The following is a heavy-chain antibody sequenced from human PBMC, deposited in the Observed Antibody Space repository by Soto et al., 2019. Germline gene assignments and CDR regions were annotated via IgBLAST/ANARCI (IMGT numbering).Heavy chain of an antibody. CDR1: GGTFSIYA. J-gene: IGHJ4*02. CDR3: ARGTTVVTFDY. CDR2: IIPIFGTA. Sequence: GASVKVPCKASGGTFSIYAISWVRQAPGQGLEWMGGIIPIFGTANYAQKFQGRVTITADESTSTAYMELSSLRSEDTAVYYCARGTTVVTFDYWGQGTLVTVSS. V-gene: IGHV1-69*13. D-gene: IGHD4-17*01.